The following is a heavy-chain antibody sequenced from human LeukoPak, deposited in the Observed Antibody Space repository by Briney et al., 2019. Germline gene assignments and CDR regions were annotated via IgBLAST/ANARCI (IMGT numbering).Heavy chain of an antibody. V-gene: IGHV3-48*01. Sequence: GGSLRLSCAASGFTFSSYSMNWVRQAPGKGLEWVSYISSSSSTIYYADSVKGRFTISRDNAKNSLYLQMNSLRAEDTAVYYCARDLYVDIVATIPDAFDIWGQGTMVTASS. CDR1: GFTFSSYS. CDR3: ARDLYVDIVATIPDAFDI. CDR2: ISSSSSTI. D-gene: IGHD5-12*01. J-gene: IGHJ3*02.